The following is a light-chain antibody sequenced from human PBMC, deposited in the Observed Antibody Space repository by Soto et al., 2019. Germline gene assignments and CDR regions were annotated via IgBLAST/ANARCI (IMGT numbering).Light chain of an antibody. CDR2: DAS. V-gene: IGKV3-11*01. CDR3: RQRTEWPLT. J-gene: IGKJ1*01. CDR1: QSVSSH. Sequence: EIVLTQSPATLSLSPGERATLSCRASQSVSSHLAWYQQKPGQAPRLLIYDASNRATGIPARFSGSGSGTDFTLTISILEPEEFAVCCWRQRTEWPLTLGHGTKV.